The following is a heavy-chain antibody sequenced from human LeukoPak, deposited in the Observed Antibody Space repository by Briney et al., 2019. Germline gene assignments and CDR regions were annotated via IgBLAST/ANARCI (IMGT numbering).Heavy chain of an antibody. Sequence: GASVKVSCKASGGTFSSYAISWVRQAPGQGLEWMGGIIPIFGTANYAQKFQGRVTITADESTSTAYMELSSLRSEDTAVYYCARASWRYFDWSPRDYWGQGTLVTVPS. D-gene: IGHD3-9*01. CDR2: IIPIFGTA. J-gene: IGHJ4*02. CDR1: GGTFSSYA. V-gene: IGHV1-69*13. CDR3: ARASWRYFDWSPRDY.